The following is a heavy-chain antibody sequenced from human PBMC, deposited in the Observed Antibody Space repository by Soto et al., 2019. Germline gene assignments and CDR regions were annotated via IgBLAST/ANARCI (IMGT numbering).Heavy chain of an antibody. J-gene: IGHJ4*02. Sequence: ETLSLTCTVSVGSISSSSYYWGWIRQPPGKGLEWIGSIYYSGSTYYNPSLKSRVTISVDTSKNQFSLKLSSVTAADTAVYYCARPKPGIAPYYFDYWGQGTLVTVS. V-gene: IGHV4-39*01. CDR2: IYYSGST. CDR1: VGSISSSSYY. D-gene: IGHD6-13*01. CDR3: ARPKPGIAPYYFDY.